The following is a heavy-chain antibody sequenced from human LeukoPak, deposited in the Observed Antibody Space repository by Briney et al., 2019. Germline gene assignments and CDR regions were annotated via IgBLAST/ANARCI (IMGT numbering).Heavy chain of an antibody. J-gene: IGHJ3*02. CDR3: ARDLVTVTKGFDI. V-gene: IGHV4-59*11. Sequence: SETLSLTCAISDDSFSSHYWTWIRQPPGKGLEWIGYISYIGSTNYNPSLKSRVTISIDTSKNHFSLKLSSVTAADTAVYYCARDLVTVTKGFDIWGQGTMVSVSS. CDR1: DDSFSSHY. CDR2: ISYIGST. D-gene: IGHD4-17*01.